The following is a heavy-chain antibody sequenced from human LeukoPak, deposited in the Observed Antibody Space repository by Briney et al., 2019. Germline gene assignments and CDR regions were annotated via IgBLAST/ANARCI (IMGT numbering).Heavy chain of an antibody. CDR2: IYTSEIT. CDR1: GGSISSGSYY. J-gene: IGHJ5*02. D-gene: IGHD3-3*01. Sequence: SETLSLTCTVSGGSISSGSYYWSWIRQPAGKGLEWIGRIYTSEITNYNPSLKSRVTISVDTSKNQFSLKLSSVTAADTAVYYCARDSSPYLWSGPNWFDPWGQGTLVTVSS. V-gene: IGHV4-61*02. CDR3: ARDSSPYLWSGPNWFDP.